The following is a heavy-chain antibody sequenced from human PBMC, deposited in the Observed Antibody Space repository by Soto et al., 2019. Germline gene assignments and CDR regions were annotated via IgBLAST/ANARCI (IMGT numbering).Heavy chain of an antibody. CDR3: ASGDTYSSSWYSWSRRDDYYYYGMDV. CDR2: IYYSGST. V-gene: IGHV4-59*01. CDR1: GGSISSYY. Sequence: PSETLSLTCTVSGGSISSYYWSWIRQPPGKGLEWIGYIYYSGSTNYNPSLKSRVTISVDTSKNQFSLKLSSVTAADTAVYYCASGDTYSSSWYSWSRRDDYYYYGMDVWGQGTTVTVSS. D-gene: IGHD6-13*01. J-gene: IGHJ6*02.